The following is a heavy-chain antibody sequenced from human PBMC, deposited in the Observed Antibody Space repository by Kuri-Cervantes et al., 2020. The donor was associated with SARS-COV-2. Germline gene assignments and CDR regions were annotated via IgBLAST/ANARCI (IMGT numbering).Heavy chain of an antibody. CDR3: ARDGRTYYDILTGYSISYYFDH. CDR1: GYTFTSYG. V-gene: IGHV1-18*04. Sequence: ASVKVSCKASGYTFTSYGISWVRQAPGQGLEWMGWISAYNGNTNYAQKLQGRVTMTTDTSTSTAYMELRSLRSDDTAVYYCARDGRTYYDILTGYSISYYFDHWGREPWSPFPQ. D-gene: IGHD3-9*01. J-gene: IGHJ4*02. CDR2: ISAYNGNT.